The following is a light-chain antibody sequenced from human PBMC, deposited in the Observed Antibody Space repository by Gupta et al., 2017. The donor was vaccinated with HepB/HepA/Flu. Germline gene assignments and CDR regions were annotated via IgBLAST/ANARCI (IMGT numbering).Light chain of an antibody. V-gene: IGLV2-23*02. CDR2: EVT. CDR1: STDIGAYNL. J-gene: IGLJ2*01. CDR3: CSYAGNSGLT. Sequence: QSALTQPASVSGSRGQSITMSCTGTSTDIGAYNLVSWYQQLLGKAPTLIIYEVTKRPSGVSDRFSGSKSGNTASLKISGLQAQDEAQYYCCSYAGNSGLTFGGGTRLTVL.